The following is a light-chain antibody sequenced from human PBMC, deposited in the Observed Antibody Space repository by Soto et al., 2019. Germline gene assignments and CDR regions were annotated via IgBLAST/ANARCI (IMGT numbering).Light chain of an antibody. Sequence: QTVVTQSSSASASLGSSVKLTCTLSSGHSSYIIAWHQQQPGKAPRYLMKLEGSGSYNKGSGVPDRFSGSSSGADRYLTISNLQSEDEADYYSETWDSNTQVFGGGTKLTVL. V-gene: IGLV4-60*03. CDR3: ETWDSNTQV. CDR1: SGHSSYI. CDR2: LEGSGSY. J-gene: IGLJ3*02.